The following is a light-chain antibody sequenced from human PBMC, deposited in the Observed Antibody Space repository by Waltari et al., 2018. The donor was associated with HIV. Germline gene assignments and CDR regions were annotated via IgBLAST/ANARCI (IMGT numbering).Light chain of an antibody. CDR2: GAS. CDR3: QQYNNWPPIT. J-gene: IGKJ5*01. CDR1: QSVSDN. V-gene: IGKV3-15*01. Sequence: EIVMTQSPATLSVSPGERATLSCTASQSVSDNLAWYQQIPGQAPRLLINGASARATNIPARFSGSGSGTEFTLTISSLQSEDFAVYYCQQYNNWPPITFGQGTRLEIK.